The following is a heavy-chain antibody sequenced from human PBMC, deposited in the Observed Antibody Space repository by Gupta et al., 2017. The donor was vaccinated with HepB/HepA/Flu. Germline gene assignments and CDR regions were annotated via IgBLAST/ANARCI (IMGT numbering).Heavy chain of an antibody. J-gene: IGHJ5*02. CDR2: IYYSGST. CDR1: GGSISSGGYY. CDR3: ARAAIAVAGTGNWFDP. D-gene: IGHD6-19*01. V-gene: IGHV4-31*03. Sequence: QVQLQESGPGLVKPSQTLSLTCTVSGGSISSGGYYWRWIRQHPGKGLEWIGYIYYSGSTYYNPSLKSRVTISVDTSKNQFSLKLSSVTAADTAVYYCARAAIAVAGTGNWFDPWGQGTLVTVSS.